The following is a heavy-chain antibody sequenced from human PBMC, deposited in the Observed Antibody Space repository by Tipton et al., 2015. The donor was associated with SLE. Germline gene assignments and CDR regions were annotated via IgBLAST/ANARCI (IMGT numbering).Heavy chain of an antibody. V-gene: IGHV4-30-2*02. CDR1: GGSISSGGYS. Sequence: TLSLTCAVSGGSISSGGYSWSWIRQPPGKGLEWIGYIYHSGSTYYNPSLKSRVTISVDTSKNQFSLKLSSVTAADTAVYYCASAAYYDSSGYPRGAFDIWGQGTMVTVSS. CDR3: ASAAYYDSSGYPRGAFDI. CDR2: IYHSGST. J-gene: IGHJ3*02. D-gene: IGHD3-22*01.